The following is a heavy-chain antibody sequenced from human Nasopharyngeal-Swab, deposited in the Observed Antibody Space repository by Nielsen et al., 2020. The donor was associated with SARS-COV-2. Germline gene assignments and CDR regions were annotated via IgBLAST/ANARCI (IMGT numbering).Heavy chain of an antibody. V-gene: IGHV3-48*03. J-gene: IGHJ6*02. CDR1: GFTFSSYE. Sequence: LKISCAASGFTFSSYEMNWVRQAPGKGLEWVSYISSSGGTIYYADSVKGRFTISRDNAKNSLYLQMNSLRAEDTAVYYCARQPTYYDFWKTVTYYYGMDVWGQGTTVTVSS. CDR2: ISSSGGTI. CDR3: ARQPTYYDFWKTVTYYYGMDV. D-gene: IGHD3-3*01.